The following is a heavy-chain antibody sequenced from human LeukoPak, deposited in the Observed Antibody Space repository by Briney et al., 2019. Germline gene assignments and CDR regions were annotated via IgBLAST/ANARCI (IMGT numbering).Heavy chain of an antibody. J-gene: IGHJ4*02. CDR3: ATKKYSGSFYAF. V-gene: IGHV1-2*02. CDR2: IKPNSGDT. D-gene: IGHD1-26*01. CDR1: VYSSNDYY. Sequence: ASVKVSCKASVYSSNDYYIYWVRQAPGQGLEWMGWIKPNSGDTNYVRKFEGRVTMTRDTSISTAYMELSSLRSDDTAVYYCATKKYSGSFYAFWGQGTLVTVSS.